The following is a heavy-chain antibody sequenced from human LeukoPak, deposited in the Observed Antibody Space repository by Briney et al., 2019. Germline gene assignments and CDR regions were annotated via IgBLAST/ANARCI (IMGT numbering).Heavy chain of an antibody. CDR1: GFTFSSYA. D-gene: IGHD6-13*01. V-gene: IGHV3-21*01. CDR2: ISSSSSYI. Sequence: PGGSLRLSCAASGFTFSSYAMSWVRQAPGKGLEWVSSISSSSSYIYYADSVKGRFTISRDNAKNSLYLQMNSLRAEDTAVYYCARAAAGTFDYWGQGTLVTVSS. J-gene: IGHJ4*02. CDR3: ARAAAGTFDY.